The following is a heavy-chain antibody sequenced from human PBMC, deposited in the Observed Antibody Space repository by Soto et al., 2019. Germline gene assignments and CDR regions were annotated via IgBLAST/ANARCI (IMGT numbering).Heavy chain of an antibody. D-gene: IGHD1-7*01. V-gene: IGHV3-48*02. CDR3: ASETRITGTTFIDY. J-gene: IGHJ4*02. CDR1: GFTFSSSS. Sequence: PGGSLRLSCAASGFTFSSSSMNWLRQAPGKGLEWVSYISSSSGSIYYADSVKGRFTISRDNANNSLYLLMNSLRDEDTAVYYCASETRITGTTFIDYWGQGTLVTVSS. CDR2: ISSSSGSI.